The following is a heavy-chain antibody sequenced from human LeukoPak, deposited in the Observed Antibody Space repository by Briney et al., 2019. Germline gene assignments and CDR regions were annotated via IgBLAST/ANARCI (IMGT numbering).Heavy chain of an antibody. D-gene: IGHD6-13*01. CDR2: IIPILGIA. CDR1: LGTVSRYA. J-gene: IGHJ4*02. V-gene: IGHV1-69*04. Sequence: SVNVSCKASLGTVSRYALSWVRQAARQELEWRGRIIPILGIANYAQKFQGRVTITADKSTSTAYMELSSLRSEDTAVYYCATPDLRTQQPFDYWGQGTLVTVSS. CDR3: ATPDLRTQQPFDY.